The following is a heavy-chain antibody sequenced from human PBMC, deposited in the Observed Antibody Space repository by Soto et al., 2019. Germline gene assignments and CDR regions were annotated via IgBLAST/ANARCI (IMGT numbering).Heavy chain of an antibody. CDR1: VFTFISYG. J-gene: IGHJ6*02. Sequence: PGGSLRLSCASSVFTFISYGMHWVRQAPGKGLEWVAVISYDGSNKYYADSVKGRFTISRDNSKNTLYLQMNSLRAEDTAVYYCAKGPQLRRYYYYGMDVWGQGTTVTVSS. D-gene: IGHD2-2*01. V-gene: IGHV3-30*18. CDR2: ISYDGSNK. CDR3: AKGPQLRRYYYYGMDV.